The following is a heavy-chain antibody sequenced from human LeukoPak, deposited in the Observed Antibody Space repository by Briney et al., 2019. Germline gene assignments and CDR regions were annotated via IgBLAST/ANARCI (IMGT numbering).Heavy chain of an antibody. Sequence: PGGSLRLSCAASGFTFSDYYMSWIRQAPGKGLEWVSYISSSGSTIYYADSVKGRFTISRDNAKNSLYLQMNSLRAEDTAVYYCARDSYQLLSYYYYYYMDVWGKGTTVTISS. CDR3: ARDSYQLLSYYYYYYMDV. V-gene: IGHV3-11*01. D-gene: IGHD2-2*01. J-gene: IGHJ6*03. CDR2: ISSSGSTI. CDR1: GFTFSDYY.